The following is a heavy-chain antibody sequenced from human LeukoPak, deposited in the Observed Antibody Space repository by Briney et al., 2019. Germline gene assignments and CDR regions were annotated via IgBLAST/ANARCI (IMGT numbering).Heavy chain of an antibody. D-gene: IGHD3-22*01. Sequence: GGTLRLSCAASGFTFRTSGMSWVRQAPGKGLEWVSAISGSGSYTDYADSVKGRFTISKDNSKNTLYMRMSSLRAEDTAVYYCAKRRYDSSGHFDSWGQGTLVTVSS. CDR3: AKRRYDSSGHFDS. V-gene: IGHV3-23*01. J-gene: IGHJ4*02. CDR1: GFTFRTSG. CDR2: ISGSGSYT.